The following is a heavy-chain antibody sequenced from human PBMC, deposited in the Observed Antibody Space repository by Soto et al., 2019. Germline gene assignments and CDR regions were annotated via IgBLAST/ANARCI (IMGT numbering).Heavy chain of an antibody. D-gene: IGHD1-7*01. CDR1: GFTFSSYD. Sequence: EVQLAESGGGMVQPGGYLRLSCVASGFTFSSYDMHWVRQAPGKGLEYVSSISSNGGTTYYENSVKGRFTISRDNSKNPLYLQMGSLRAEDMAVYYCVRRVSGNYDYWGQGTLVTVSS. CDR3: VRRVSGNYDY. CDR2: ISSNGGTT. J-gene: IGHJ4*02. V-gene: IGHV3-64*01.